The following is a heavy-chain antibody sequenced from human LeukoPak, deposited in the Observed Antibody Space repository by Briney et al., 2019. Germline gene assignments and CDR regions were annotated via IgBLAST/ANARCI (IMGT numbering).Heavy chain of an antibody. CDR1: GFTFGDYG. Sequence: GGSLRLSCTASGFTFGDYGMSWVRQAPGKGLEWVSVIYSGGSTYYADSVKGRFTISRDNSKNTLYLQMNSLRAEDTAVYYCARMGTNYYGSGSYSGGDYWGQGTLVTVSS. J-gene: IGHJ4*02. V-gene: IGHV3-53*01. CDR3: ARMGTNYYGSGSYSGGDY. CDR2: IYSGGST. D-gene: IGHD3-10*01.